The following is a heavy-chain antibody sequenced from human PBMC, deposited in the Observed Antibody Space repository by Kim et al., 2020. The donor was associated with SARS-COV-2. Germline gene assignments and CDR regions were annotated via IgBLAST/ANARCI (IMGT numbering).Heavy chain of an antibody. CDR2: IDYSGST. CDR1: GGSISSSSFY. V-gene: IGHV4-39*01. CDR3: ARNPSQWLVGINWFDP. J-gene: IGHJ5*02. Sequence: SETLSLTCTVSGGSISSSSFYWVWILQPPVKGLEWIGSIDYSGSTYYNPSLKSRFTISVDTSKNQFSLKLSSVTAADTAVYYCARNPSQWLVGINWFDP. D-gene: IGHD6-19*01.